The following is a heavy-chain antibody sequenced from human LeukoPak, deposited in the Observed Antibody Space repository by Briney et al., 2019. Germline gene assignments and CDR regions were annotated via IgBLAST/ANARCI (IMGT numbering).Heavy chain of an antibody. Sequence: SDTLSLTCTVSGASISDYCWSWIRQSAGKGLEWIGRISTTGSTYYNPSFQSRVTMSADPSKTLFFLRLRSVTAADTAVYYCARSPSTIGWNWGYYFDYWGQGSLVTVSS. CDR2: ISTTGST. CDR1: GASISDYC. V-gene: IGHV4-4*07. J-gene: IGHJ4*02. D-gene: IGHD3-3*01. CDR3: ARSPSTIGWNWGYYFDY.